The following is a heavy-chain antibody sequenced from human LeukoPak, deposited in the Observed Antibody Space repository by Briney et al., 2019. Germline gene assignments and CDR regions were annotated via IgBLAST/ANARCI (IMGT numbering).Heavy chain of an antibody. J-gene: IGHJ6*03. Sequence: SVKVSCKASGGTFSSYAISWVRQAPGQGLEWMGGIIPILGTANYAQKFQGRVTITADESTSTAYMELSSLRSEDTAVYYCARARRVVNFYYYYMDVWGKGTTVTISS. V-gene: IGHV1-69*13. CDR1: GGTFSSYA. D-gene: IGHD3-3*01. CDR2: IIPILGTA. CDR3: ARARRVVNFYYYYMDV.